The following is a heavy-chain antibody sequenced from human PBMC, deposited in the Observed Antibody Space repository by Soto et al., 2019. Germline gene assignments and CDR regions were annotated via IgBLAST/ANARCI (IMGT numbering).Heavy chain of an antibody. V-gene: IGHV1-69*05. J-gene: IGHJ3*02. CDR1: GGTFSSYA. CDR2: IIPIFGTA. CDR3: ARETMIVVVTSPNAFDI. Sequence: QVQLVQSGAEVKKPGSSVKVSCKASGGTFSSYAISWVRQAPGQGLEWMGGIIPIFGTANYAQKFQGRVTITTDEPTSTAYMEQSSLRSEDTAKYYCARETMIVVVTSPNAFDIWGQGTMVTVSS. D-gene: IGHD3-22*01.